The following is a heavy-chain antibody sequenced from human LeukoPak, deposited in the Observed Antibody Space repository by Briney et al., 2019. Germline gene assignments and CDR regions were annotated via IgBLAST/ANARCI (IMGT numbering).Heavy chain of an antibody. D-gene: IGHD3-22*01. CDR2: IYPGDSDT. J-gene: IGHJ4*02. CDR1: GYSFTSYW. V-gene: IGHV5-51*01. Sequence: GESLKISCKGSGYSFTSYWIGWVRQMPRKSLEWMGIIYPGDSDTRYSPSFQGQVTISADKSISTAYLQWSSLKASDTAMYYCARAIRYYDSSGYYYTAIGYWGQGTLVTVSS. CDR3: ARAIRYYDSSGYYYTAIGY.